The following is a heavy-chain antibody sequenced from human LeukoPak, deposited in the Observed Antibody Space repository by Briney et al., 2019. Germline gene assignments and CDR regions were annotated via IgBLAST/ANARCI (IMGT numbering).Heavy chain of an antibody. CDR2: IYHSGST. CDR1: SGSISSYY. Sequence: SETLSLTCTVSSGSISSYYWSWIRQPPGKGLEWIGYIYHSGSTNYNPSLKSRVTISVDTFKNQFSLKLNSVTAADTAVYYCARSAKFEDTLDYWGQGTLVTVSS. V-gene: IGHV4-59*01. CDR3: ARSAKFEDTLDY. D-gene: IGHD3-9*01. J-gene: IGHJ4*02.